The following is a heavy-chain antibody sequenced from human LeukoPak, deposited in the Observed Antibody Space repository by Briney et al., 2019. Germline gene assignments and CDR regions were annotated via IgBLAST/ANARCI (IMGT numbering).Heavy chain of an antibody. CDR3: ARPLPGALLTFDY. J-gene: IGHJ4*02. D-gene: IGHD3-10*01. Sequence: ASVKVSCKASGGTFSSYVISWVRQAPGQGLEWMGGIIPIFGTANYARKFQGRVTITADESTSTAYMELSSLRSEDTAVYYCARPLPGALLTFDYWGQGALVTVSS. CDR1: GGTFSSYV. V-gene: IGHV1-69*13. CDR2: IIPIFGTA.